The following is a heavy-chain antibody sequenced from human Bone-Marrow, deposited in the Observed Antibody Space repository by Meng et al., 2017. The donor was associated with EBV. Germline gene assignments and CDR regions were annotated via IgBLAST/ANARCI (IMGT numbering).Heavy chain of an antibody. D-gene: IGHD2-15*01. V-gene: IGHV4-39*07. CDR3: ARVVAAIDY. CDR2: IYYSGST. J-gene: IGHJ4*02. CDR1: GGSISSSSYY. Sequence: QLTPQESGPGLVTPSATLSLTCTVSGGSISSSSYYWGWIRQPPGKGLEWIGSIYYSGSTYYNPSLKSRVTISVDTSKNQFSLKLSSVTAADTAVYYCARVVAAIDYWGQGTLVTVSS.